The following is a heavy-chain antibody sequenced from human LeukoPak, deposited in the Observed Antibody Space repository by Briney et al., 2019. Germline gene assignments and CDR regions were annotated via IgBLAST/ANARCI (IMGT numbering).Heavy chain of an antibody. D-gene: IGHD6-19*01. CDR2: IYYSGST. V-gene: IGHV4-39*07. CDR3: ARGKAVLYYFDY. CDR1: GGSISRSSYY. J-gene: IGHJ4*02. Sequence: SETLSLTCTVSGGSISRSSYYWGWLRQPPGKGLEWIGSIYYSGSTYYNPSLKSRVIISVDRSKNQFSLKLSSVTAADTAVYYCARGKAVLYYFDYWGQGTLVTVSS.